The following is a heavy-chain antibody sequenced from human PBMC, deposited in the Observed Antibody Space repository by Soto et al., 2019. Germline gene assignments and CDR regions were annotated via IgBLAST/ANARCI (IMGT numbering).Heavy chain of an antibody. D-gene: IGHD3-16*01. V-gene: IGHV1-69*06. CDR2: FVPRFGSP. CDR1: GGTFSDYA. J-gene: IGHJ6*02. CDR3: ARDRIQLRLGKYSFNGMDV. Sequence: QVQLVQSGAEMRKPGSSLRVSCKASGGTFSDYAFSWVRQAPGQGLEWMGGFVPRFGSPNSAQKCGVRVTITADTYTSTVYMELSGLRFDDTAVYSCARDRIQLRLGKYSFNGMDVWGQGTTITVSS.